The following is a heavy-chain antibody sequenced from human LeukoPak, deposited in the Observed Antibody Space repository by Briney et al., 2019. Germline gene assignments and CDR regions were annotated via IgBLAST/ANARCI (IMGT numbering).Heavy chain of an antibody. CDR1: GFTFSSYG. V-gene: IGHV3-30*18. CDR2: ISYDGSNK. Sequence: GGSLRLSCAASGFTFSSYGMHWVRQAPGKGLEWVAVISYDGSNKYYADSVKGRFTISRDNSKNTLYLQMNSLRAGDTAVYYCAKTYGDYVDAFDIWGQGTMVTVSS. CDR3: AKTYGDYVDAFDI. J-gene: IGHJ3*02. D-gene: IGHD4-17*01.